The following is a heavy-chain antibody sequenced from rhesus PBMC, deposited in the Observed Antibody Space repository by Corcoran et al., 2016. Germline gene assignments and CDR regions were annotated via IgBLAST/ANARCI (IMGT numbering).Heavy chain of an antibody. Sequence: QVQLQESGPGLVKPSETLSLTCAFSGGSFSSYWWSWIRQPPGKGLEWIGEINGNSGSTNYTPSLKCRVTISKDAYKNQFSLKLSSVTAADTAVYYCARAYSGSLYWYFDLWGPGTPITISS. V-gene: IGHV4-80*01. D-gene: IGHD6-25*01. CDR3: ARAYSGSLYWYFDL. J-gene: IGHJ2*01. CDR1: GGSFSSYW. CDR2: INGNSGST.